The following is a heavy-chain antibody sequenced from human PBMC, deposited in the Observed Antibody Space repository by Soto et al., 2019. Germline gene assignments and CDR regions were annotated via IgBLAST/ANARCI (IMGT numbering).Heavy chain of an antibody. V-gene: IGHV4-31*03. J-gene: IGHJ5*02. CDR2: IYYSGST. D-gene: IGHD6-6*01. CDR3: AREGFSSSSEWFDP. Sequence: SETLSLTCTVSGGSVTSGGYYWIWIRQHPGKGLEWLGYIYYSGSTYYNPSLKSRVTISVDTSKNQFSLKLSSVTAADTAVYYCAREGFSSSSEWFDPWGQGTLVTVSS. CDR1: GGSVTSGGYY.